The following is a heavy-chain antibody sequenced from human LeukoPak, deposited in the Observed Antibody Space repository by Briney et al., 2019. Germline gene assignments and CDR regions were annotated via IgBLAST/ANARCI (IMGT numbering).Heavy chain of an antibody. CDR2: IRYDATKK. CDR1: GFKLSRNG. CDR3: ARDFDDVNGDYYYIPDF. D-gene: IGHD3-22*01. V-gene: IGHV3-30*02. Sequence: PGGSLRLSCAASGFKLSRNGMHWVRQAPGRGLEWVAFIRYDATKKFYGDSVRGRFTIPRDDSKNTLYLQMSNLRHEDTAVYFCARDFDDVNGDYYYIPDFWGQGVLVTVSS. J-gene: IGHJ4*02.